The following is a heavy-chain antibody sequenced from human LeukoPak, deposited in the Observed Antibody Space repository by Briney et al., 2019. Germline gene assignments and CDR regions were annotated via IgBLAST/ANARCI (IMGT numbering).Heavy chain of an antibody. CDR1: GFTFSSYW. Sequence: GGSLRLSCAASGFTFSSYWMHWVRQAPGKGLVWVSRINGDGSDTSYADSVKGRFTISRDNSKNTLYLQMNSLRAEDTAVYYCARAVGPYYFDYWGQGTLVTVSS. V-gene: IGHV3-74*01. J-gene: IGHJ4*02. D-gene: IGHD2-15*01. CDR3: ARAVGPYYFDY. CDR2: INGDGSDT.